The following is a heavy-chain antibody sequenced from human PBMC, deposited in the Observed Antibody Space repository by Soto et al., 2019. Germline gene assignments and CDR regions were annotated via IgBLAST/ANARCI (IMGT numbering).Heavy chain of an antibody. J-gene: IGHJ5*02. CDR2: IIPIFGTA. Sequence: SVKVSCKASGGTFSSYAISWVRQAPGQGLEWMGGIIPIFGTANYAQKFQGRVTITADKSTSTAYMELSSLRSEDTAVYYCAREPGSSSSGLWGFDTWGQGTLVTVSS. CDR1: GGTFSSYA. V-gene: IGHV1-69*06. CDR3: AREPGSSSSGLWGFDT. D-gene: IGHD6-6*01.